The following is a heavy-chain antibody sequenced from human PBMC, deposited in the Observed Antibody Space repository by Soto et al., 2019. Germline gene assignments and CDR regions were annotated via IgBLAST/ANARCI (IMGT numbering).Heavy chain of an antibody. Sequence: EVQLVKSGGGLVQPGGSQRVSCAASGFTVSSNYMTWVRQAPGKGLEWVSNIYSGGTTSYADSVKGRFTISRDNSKNTLFLQMNSLRDDDTAVYYCASGASGNYRWGQGTLVTVSS. V-gene: IGHV3-66*01. CDR1: GFTVSSNY. CDR2: IYSGGTT. CDR3: ASGASGNYR. J-gene: IGHJ4*02. D-gene: IGHD3-10*01.